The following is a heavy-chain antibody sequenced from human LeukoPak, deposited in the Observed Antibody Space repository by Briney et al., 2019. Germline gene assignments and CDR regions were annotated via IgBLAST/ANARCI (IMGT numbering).Heavy chain of an antibody. CDR2: IWYDGSKQ. CDR3: ARDTTEGVLSLDV. D-gene: IGHD2-8*01. J-gene: IGHJ6*02. Sequence: GGSLRLSCAASGFTFSRSGMHWVRQAPGKGPEWVAVIWYDGSKQYYAESVKGRFTISRDNSKNTLDLQMGSLRVEDTAVYYCARDTTEGVLSLDVWGQGTTVTVSS. CDR1: GFTFSRSG. V-gene: IGHV3-33*01.